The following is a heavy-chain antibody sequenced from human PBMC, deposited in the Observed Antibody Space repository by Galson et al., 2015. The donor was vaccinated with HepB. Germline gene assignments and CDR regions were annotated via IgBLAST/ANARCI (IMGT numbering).Heavy chain of an antibody. Sequence: SCKASGGTFSSYAISWVRQAPGQGLEWMGGIIPIFGTANYAQKFQGRVTITADESTSTAYMELSSLRSEDTAVYYCATIVPAASIDYWGQGTLVTVSS. CDR2: IIPIFGTA. V-gene: IGHV1-69*01. CDR3: ATIVPAASIDY. J-gene: IGHJ4*02. CDR1: GGTFSSYA. D-gene: IGHD2-2*01.